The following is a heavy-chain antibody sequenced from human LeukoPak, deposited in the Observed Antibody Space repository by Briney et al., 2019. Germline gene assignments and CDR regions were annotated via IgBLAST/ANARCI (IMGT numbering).Heavy chain of an antibody. CDR3: ARDGIVGSPLFKFDY. Sequence: GGSLRLSCAASGFTFSSYGVHWVRQAPGKGLKWVAVISYDGSNKYYADSVKGRFTISRDNSKNTLYLQMNSLRAEDTAVYYCARDGIVGSPLFKFDYWGQGTLVTVSS. D-gene: IGHD1-26*01. V-gene: IGHV3-30*03. CDR1: GFTFSSYG. CDR2: ISYDGSNK. J-gene: IGHJ4*02.